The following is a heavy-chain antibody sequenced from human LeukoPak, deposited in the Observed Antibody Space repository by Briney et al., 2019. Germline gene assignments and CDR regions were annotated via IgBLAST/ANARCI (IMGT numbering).Heavy chain of an antibody. CDR3: GKGGQDFDFWRFDP. Sequence: PGGTLRLSCEDSGFSFSVYAMSWVRQAPGKGLEWVSSISGSSDRTYYANSVKGRFTISRENFRNTVHLKMSNLGAEDTDLYYCGKGGQDFDFWRFDPWGQGNLVIVSS. CDR1: GFSFSVYA. CDR2: ISGSSDRT. V-gene: IGHV3-23*01. D-gene: IGHD3/OR15-3a*01. J-gene: IGHJ5*02.